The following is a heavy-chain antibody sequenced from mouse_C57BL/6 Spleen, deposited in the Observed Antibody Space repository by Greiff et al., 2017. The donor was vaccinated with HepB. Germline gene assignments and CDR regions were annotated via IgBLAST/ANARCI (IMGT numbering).Heavy chain of an antibody. V-gene: IGHV5-4*01. J-gene: IGHJ1*03. CDR1: GFTFSSYA. Sequence: DVHLVESGGGLVKPGGSLKLSCAASGFTFSSYAMSWVRQTPEKRLEWVATISDGGSYTYYPDNVKGRFTISRDNAKNNLYLQMSHLKSEDTAMYYCARGDDYDEGWYFDVWGTGTTVTVSS. D-gene: IGHD2-4*01. CDR3: ARGDDYDEGWYFDV. CDR2: ISDGGSYT.